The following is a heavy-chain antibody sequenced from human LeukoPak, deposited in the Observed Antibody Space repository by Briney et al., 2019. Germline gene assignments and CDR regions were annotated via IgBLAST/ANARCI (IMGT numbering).Heavy chain of an antibody. V-gene: IGHV4-34*01. CDR2: INRSGST. CDR1: GGSFSGYY. J-gene: IGHJ4*02. CDR3: ARAYYYDSSGYYVVSYYFDY. D-gene: IGHD3-22*01. Sequence: SETLSLTCAVYGGSFSGYYWSWIRQPPGKGLEWIGEINRSGSTNYNPSLKSRVTISVDTSKNQFSLKLSSVTAADTAVYYCARAYYYDSSGYYVVSYYFDYWGQGTLVTVSS.